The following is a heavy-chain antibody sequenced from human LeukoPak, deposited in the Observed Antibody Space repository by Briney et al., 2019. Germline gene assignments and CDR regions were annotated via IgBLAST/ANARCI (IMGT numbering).Heavy chain of an antibody. D-gene: IGHD6-6*01. V-gene: IGHV3-23*01. CDR3: AKGGQLAHYYYGMDV. J-gene: IGHJ6*02. CDR2: ISGSGGST. CDR1: GFTFSSYA. Sequence: GGSLRLSCAASGFTFSSYAMSWVRQAPGKGLEWVSGISGSGGSTYYADSVKGRFTISRDNSKNTLYLQMNSLRADDTAVYYCAKGGQLAHYYYGMDVWGQGTTVTVSS.